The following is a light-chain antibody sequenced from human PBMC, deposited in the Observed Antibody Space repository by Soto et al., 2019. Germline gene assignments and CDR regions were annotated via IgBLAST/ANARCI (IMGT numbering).Light chain of an antibody. Sequence: DIHMTQSPSSLSASVGDRVTLTCRASQTIATYVTWFQQKPGKAPKLLIYAASRLHGGVPSRFSGSGSGTEFTLTISSLQPEDFASYYCQQSYNSPLTFGGGTKVDIK. CDR3: QQSYNSPLT. V-gene: IGKV1-39*01. CDR2: AAS. J-gene: IGKJ4*01. CDR1: QTIATY.